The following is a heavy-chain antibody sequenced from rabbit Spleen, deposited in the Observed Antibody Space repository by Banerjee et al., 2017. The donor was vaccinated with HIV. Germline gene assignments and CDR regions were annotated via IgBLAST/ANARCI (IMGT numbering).Heavy chain of an antibody. V-gene: IGHV1S40*01. CDR2: IDSGSSGFT. D-gene: IGHD8-1*01. CDR3: ARDSGSSFSSYGMDL. J-gene: IGHJ6*01. Sequence: QSLQESGGGLVKPGGTLTLTCKASGFSLSNNYYMCWVRQAPGKGLEWIACIDSGSSGFTYFASWAKGRFTISKTSSTTVTLQMTSLTAADTATYFCARDSGSSFSSYGMDLWAQAPSSPS. CDR1: GFSLSNNYY.